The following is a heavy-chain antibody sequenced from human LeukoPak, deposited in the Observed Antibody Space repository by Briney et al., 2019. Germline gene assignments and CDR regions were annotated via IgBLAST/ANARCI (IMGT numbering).Heavy chain of an antibody. CDR2: ISSSSSYI. D-gene: IGHD5-18*01. CDR1: GFTFSSYS. CDR3: AREHRYSYEYFDY. Sequence: GGSLRLSCAASGFTFSSYSMNWVRQAPGKGLEWVSSISSSSSYIYYADSVKGRFTISRDNAKNSLYLQMNSLRAEDTAVYYCAREHRYSYEYFDYWGQGTLVTVSS. V-gene: IGHV3-21*01. J-gene: IGHJ4*02.